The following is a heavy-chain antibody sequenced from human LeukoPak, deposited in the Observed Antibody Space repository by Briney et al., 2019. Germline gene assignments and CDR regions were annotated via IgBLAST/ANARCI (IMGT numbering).Heavy chain of an antibody. D-gene: IGHD3-9*01. CDR3: ARSARYPTYFFDY. CDR1: GGSFSGYY. Sequence: PSETLSLTCAVYGGSFSGYYWGWIRQPPGKGLEWIGSIDYSGSTYYNPSLKSRVTMSVDTSKNQFSLKLNSVTAADTAVYYCARSARYPTYFFDYWGQGTLVTVSS. J-gene: IGHJ4*02. V-gene: IGHV4-34*01. CDR2: IDYSGST.